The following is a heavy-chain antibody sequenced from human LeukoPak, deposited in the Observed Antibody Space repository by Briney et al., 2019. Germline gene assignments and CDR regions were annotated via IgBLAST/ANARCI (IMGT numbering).Heavy chain of an antibody. CDR3: ARSGSYYVHRPNAFDI. V-gene: IGHV1-18*01. Sequence: ASVKVSCKASGYTFTSYGISWVRQAPGQGLEWMGWISAYNGNTNYARKLQGRVTMTTDTSTSTAYMELRSLRSDDTAVYYCARSGSYYVHRPNAFDIWGQGTMVTVYS. CDR1: GYTFTSYG. D-gene: IGHD1-26*01. CDR2: ISAYNGNT. J-gene: IGHJ3*02.